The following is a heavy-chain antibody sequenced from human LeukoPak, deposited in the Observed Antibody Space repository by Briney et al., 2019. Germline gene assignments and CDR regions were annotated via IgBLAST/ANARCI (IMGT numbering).Heavy chain of an antibody. V-gene: IGHV4-34*01. J-gene: IGHJ6*02. D-gene: IGHD3-3*01. CDR2: INHSGST. CDR1: GGSFSGYY. CDR3: ARGSRLNSYDFWSGYSEYYYYYGMDV. Sequence: SETLSLTCAVYGGSFSGYYWSWIRQPPGKGLEWIGEINHSGSTNYNPSLKSRVTISVDTSKNQFSLKLSSVTAADTAVYYCARGSRLNSYDFWSGYSEYYYYYGMDVWGQGTTVTVSS.